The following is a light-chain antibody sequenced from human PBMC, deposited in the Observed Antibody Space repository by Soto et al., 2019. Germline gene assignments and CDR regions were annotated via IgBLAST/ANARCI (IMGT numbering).Light chain of an antibody. CDR3: QQSYNTHLT. CDR1: QTIGTY. CDR2: DAS. V-gene: IGKV1-39*01. Sequence: IEVTQSPSALAASLGDRVTITCRASQTIGTYVNWYRQKSGAAPELLIYDASTLQSGVPSRFRGGASGTDFTLTISSLQLDDFATYYCQQSYNTHLTLGQGTKVDIK. J-gene: IGKJ1*01.